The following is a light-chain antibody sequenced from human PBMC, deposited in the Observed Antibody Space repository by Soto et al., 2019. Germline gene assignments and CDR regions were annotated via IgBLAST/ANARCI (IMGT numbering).Light chain of an antibody. V-gene: IGKV3-15*01. Sequence: EIVMTQSPATLSVSPGERATLSCRASQTVYNNLAWYQQKPGQPPRLLIYGASARATGIPARFSGSGSRTEFTLTISSLQSEDFAVYYCQQYSNWPLTFGGGTKVEIK. CDR3: QQYSNWPLT. CDR1: QTVYNN. CDR2: GAS. J-gene: IGKJ4*01.